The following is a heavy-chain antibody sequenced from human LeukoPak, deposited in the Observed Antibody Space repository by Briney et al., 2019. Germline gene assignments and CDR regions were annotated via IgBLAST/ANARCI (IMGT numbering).Heavy chain of an antibody. Sequence: GGSLRLSCAASGFTFSNNGMHWVRQAPGKGLEWVAVIWHDGSKKYYADSVKGRFTISRDNSKNTLYVQMNSLRVGDTAVYYCARDGYGGYGIDHWGQGTLVTVSS. CDR1: GFTFSNNG. D-gene: IGHD5-12*01. CDR3: ARDGYGGYGIDH. CDR2: IWHDGSKK. J-gene: IGHJ4*02. V-gene: IGHV3-33*01.